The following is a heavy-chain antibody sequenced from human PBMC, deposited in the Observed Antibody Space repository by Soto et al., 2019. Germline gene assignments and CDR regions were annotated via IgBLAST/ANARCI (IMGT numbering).Heavy chain of an antibody. CDR3: ARDLAFGLSDY. D-gene: IGHD3-10*01. V-gene: IGHV1-46*01. CDR2: INPNSGTT. CDR1: GYTFTNYH. J-gene: IGHJ4*02. Sequence: ASVKVSCKASGYTFTNYHMHWVRQAPGQGLEWMGIINPNSGTTTYAQKFQGRVTMTRDTSTTTVYMEVSSLTSEDTAVYYCARDLAFGLSDYWGQGTLVTVSS.